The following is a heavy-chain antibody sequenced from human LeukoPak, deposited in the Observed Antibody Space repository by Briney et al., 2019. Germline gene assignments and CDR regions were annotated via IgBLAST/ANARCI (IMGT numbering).Heavy chain of an antibody. V-gene: IGHV3-23*01. J-gene: IGHJ5*01. CDR3: SKWGDYDVLTGYYDSDF. CDR1: GFTFSNYA. Sequence: PGASLRLSCAASGFTFSNYAMSWVRQAPGKGLEWVSAIVGSGGSTYYADSVKGRFSISRDTSKNPLFLQMNSLRVEATALYYCSKWGDYDVLTGYYDSDFWGQGTLVTVSS. CDR2: IVGSGGST. D-gene: IGHD3-9*01.